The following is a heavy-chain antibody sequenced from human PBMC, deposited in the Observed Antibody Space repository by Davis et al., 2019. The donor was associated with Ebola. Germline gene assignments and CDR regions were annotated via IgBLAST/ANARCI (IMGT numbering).Heavy chain of an antibody. J-gene: IGHJ6*04. Sequence: GESLKISCAASGFTFSSYGMHWVRQAPGKGLEWVAVISYAGSNIYYADSVKGRFTISRDNSKKTMYLQVNSLRGEDTAVYYCARSGLSFGVVKYHYGMDAWGKGTTVTVST. V-gene: IGHV3-33*05. D-gene: IGHD3-3*01. CDR3: ARSGLSFGVVKYHYGMDA. CDR1: GFTFSSYG. CDR2: ISYAGSNI.